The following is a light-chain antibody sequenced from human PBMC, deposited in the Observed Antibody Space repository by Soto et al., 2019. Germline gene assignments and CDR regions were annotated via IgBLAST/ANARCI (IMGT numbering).Light chain of an antibody. CDR2: GAS. Sequence: EVVMTQSPPTLSVSPWETATLSCRASQSVNTNFAWYQQRPGQVPRLLIYGASTRVTGIPDRFSGSGSVSEFTLTISSLQSEDLSVYYCQEYNDWPRYTFGQGPEVDIK. V-gene: IGKV3D-15*01. CDR1: QSVNTN. J-gene: IGKJ2*01. CDR3: QEYNDWPRYT.